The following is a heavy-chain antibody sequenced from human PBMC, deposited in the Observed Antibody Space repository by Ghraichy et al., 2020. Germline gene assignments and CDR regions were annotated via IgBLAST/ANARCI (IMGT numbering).Heavy chain of an antibody. D-gene: IGHD6-19*01. CDR1: GGSISIYY. Sequence: SETLSLTCTVSGGSISIYYWSWVRQPPGKGLEWIGYIFHNGNTNYNPSLKSRVTISVDTSKNQFSLKLRSVTAADTAVYYCARGSSGEGYWGQGTLVTVSS. CDR3: ARGSSGEGY. V-gene: IGHV4-59*01. J-gene: IGHJ4*02. CDR2: IFHNGNT.